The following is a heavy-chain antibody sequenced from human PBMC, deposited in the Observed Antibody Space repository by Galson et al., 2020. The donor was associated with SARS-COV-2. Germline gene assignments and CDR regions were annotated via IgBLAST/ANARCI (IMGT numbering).Heavy chain of an antibody. D-gene: IGHD2-2*01. CDR2: FDPEDGET. Sequence: ASVKVSCKVSGYTLTELSMHWVRQAPGKGLEWMGGFDPEDGETIYAQKFQGRVTMTEDTSTDTAYMELSSLRSEDTAVYYCATAPPYCSSTSGYFGWCDPWGQGTLVTVSS. CDR3: ATAPPYCSSTSGYFGWCDP. J-gene: IGHJ5*02. V-gene: IGHV1-24*01. CDR1: GYTLTELS.